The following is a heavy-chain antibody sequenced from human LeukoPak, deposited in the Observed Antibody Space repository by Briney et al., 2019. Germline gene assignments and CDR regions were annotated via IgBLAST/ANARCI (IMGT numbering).Heavy chain of an antibody. J-gene: IGHJ4*02. CDR1: GFTFSDYN. Sequence: GGSLRLSCAASGFTFSDYNMRWIRQAPGKGLEWVSSISRSGSTKYYADSVKGRFTISRDNAKNSLFLQMNSLRAEDTALYYCAKRRYDSSGHFDSWGQGTLVTVSS. D-gene: IGHD3-22*01. V-gene: IGHV3-11*01. CDR2: ISRSGSTK. CDR3: AKRRYDSSGHFDS.